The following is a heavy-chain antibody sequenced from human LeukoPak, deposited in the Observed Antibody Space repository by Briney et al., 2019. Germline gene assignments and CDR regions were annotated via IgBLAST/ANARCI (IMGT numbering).Heavy chain of an antibody. J-gene: IGHJ4*02. CDR3: ASLPYGDYLFDY. D-gene: IGHD4-17*01. CDR2: ISSSGSTI. Sequence: GGSLRLSCAASGFTFSSHEMNWVRQAPGKGLEWVSYISSSGSTIYYADSVKGRFTISRDNAKNSLYLQMNSLRAEDTAVYYCASLPYGDYLFDYWGQGTLVTVPS. V-gene: IGHV3-48*03. CDR1: GFTFSSHE.